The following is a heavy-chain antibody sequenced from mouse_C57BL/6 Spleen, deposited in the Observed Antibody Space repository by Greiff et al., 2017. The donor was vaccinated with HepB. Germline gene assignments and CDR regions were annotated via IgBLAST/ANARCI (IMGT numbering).Heavy chain of an antibody. Sequence: VQLQESGAELVRPGTSVKVSCKASGYAFTNYLIEWVKQRPGQGLEWIGVINPGSGGTNYNEKFKGKATLTADKSSSTAYMQLSSLTSEDSAVYFCARRDYGNYWGQGTTLTVSS. CDR1: GYAFTNYL. CDR2: INPGSGGT. D-gene: IGHD2-1*01. CDR3: ARRDYGNY. J-gene: IGHJ2*01. V-gene: IGHV1-54*01.